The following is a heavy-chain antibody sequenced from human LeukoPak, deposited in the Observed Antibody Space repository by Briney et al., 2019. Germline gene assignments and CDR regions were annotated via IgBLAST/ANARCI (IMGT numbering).Heavy chain of an antibody. CDR3: ASFGSGSAGDENWFDP. Sequence: GGSLRLSCAASGFTFSSYWMHWVRQAPGKGLVWVSRINSDGSSTSYADSVEGRFTISRDNAKNTLYLQMNSLRAEDTAVYYCASFGSGSAGDENWFDPWGQGTLVTVSS. J-gene: IGHJ5*02. CDR1: GFTFSSYW. CDR2: INSDGSST. D-gene: IGHD2-21*02. V-gene: IGHV3-74*01.